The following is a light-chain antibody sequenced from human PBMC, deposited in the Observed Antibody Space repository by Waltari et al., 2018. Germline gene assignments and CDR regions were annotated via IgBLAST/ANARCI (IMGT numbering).Light chain of an antibody. CDR1: ERGRRA. CDR3: QHYRSLPVT. CDR2: DAS. V-gene: IGKV3-20*01. J-gene: IGKJ1*01. Sequence: TAMTQSPGTLSLSPWESDTLSCRASERGRRALAWYQQRPGQAPRLLSYDASARATGIPDRFSGSGSGTDFSLTISRLEPEDFALYYCQHYRSLPVTFGQGTKVEIK.